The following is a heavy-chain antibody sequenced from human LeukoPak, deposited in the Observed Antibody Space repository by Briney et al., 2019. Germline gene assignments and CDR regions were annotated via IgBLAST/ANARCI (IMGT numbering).Heavy chain of an antibody. D-gene: IGHD1-26*01. J-gene: IGHJ4*02. V-gene: IGHV1-24*01. CDR2: LDPEDGEM. Sequence: ASVKVSCKVSGYALTELSLHWVRQAPGKGLEWMGGLDPEDGEMIYPQKFQGRVTMTEDTSTDIAYMAMSSLTSEDTAVYYCATGRTKWDLLNYWGQGTLVTVSS. CDR1: GYALTELS. CDR3: ATGRTKWDLLNY.